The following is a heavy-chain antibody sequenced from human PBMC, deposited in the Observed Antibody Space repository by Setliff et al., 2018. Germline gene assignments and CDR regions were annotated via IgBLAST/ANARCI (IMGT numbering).Heavy chain of an antibody. V-gene: IGHV5-51*01. Sequence: PGESLKISCKGSGYSFTTYWIGWVRQMPGKGLEWMGIINPDDSDIRYSPSFQGQVTISADKSINTAYVQWGSLKASDTATYYCARAGSGIGGDLDYWGQGTLGTVSS. CDR3: ARAGSGIGGDLDY. D-gene: IGHD3-10*01. CDR2: INPDDSDI. J-gene: IGHJ4*02. CDR1: GYSFTTYW.